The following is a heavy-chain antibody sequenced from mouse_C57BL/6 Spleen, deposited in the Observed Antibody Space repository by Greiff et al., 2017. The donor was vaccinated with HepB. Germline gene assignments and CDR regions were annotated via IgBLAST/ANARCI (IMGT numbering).Heavy chain of an antibody. J-gene: IGHJ3*01. CDR3: ARSDDYDTAWFAY. CDR2: IHPNSGST. V-gene: IGHV1-64*01. D-gene: IGHD2-4*01. CDR1: GYTFTSYW. Sequence: LQQPGAELVKPGASVSLSCKASGYTFTSYWMHWVKQRPGQGLEWIGMIHPNSGSTNYNEKFKSKATLTVDKSSSTAYMQLSSLTSEDSAVYYCARSDDYDTAWFAYWGQGTLVTVSA.